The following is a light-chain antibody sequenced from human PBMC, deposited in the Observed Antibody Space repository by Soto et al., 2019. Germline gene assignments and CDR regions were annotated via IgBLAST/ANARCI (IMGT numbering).Light chain of an antibody. CDR1: QSVSSSS. CDR3: HLYGSSPPYI. J-gene: IGKJ2*01. V-gene: IGKV3-20*01. Sequence: EIVLTQSPGTLSLSPWERATLSCRASQSVSSSSLAWYQQRPGQAPRLLIFTASSRATGTPDRFSGSGSGTDFTLTISRLEPEDFAVYYCHLYGSSPPYIFGPGTKVDIK. CDR2: TAS.